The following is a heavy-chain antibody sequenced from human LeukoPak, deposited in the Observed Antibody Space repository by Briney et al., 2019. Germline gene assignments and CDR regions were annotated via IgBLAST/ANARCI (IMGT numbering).Heavy chain of an antibody. J-gene: IGHJ3*02. CDR2: ISGSGGST. V-gene: IGHV3-23*01. Sequence: TGGSLRLSCGASGFTFSSYAMSWVRQARGKGLELVSAISGSGGSTYYADSVKGRFTISRDNSKTTLYLQMNSLRAEDTAVYYCAKELGFYGDYAHDAFDIWGQGTMVTVSS. D-gene: IGHD4-17*01. CDR1: GFTFSSYA. CDR3: AKELGFYGDYAHDAFDI.